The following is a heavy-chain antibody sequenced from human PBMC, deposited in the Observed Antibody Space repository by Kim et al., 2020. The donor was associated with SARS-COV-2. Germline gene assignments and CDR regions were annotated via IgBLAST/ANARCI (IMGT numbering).Heavy chain of an antibody. CDR3: ARGLVAVTGRNWYFDL. V-gene: IGHV1-8*01. CDR1: GYTFTSYD. CDR2: MNPNSGNT. Sequence: ASVKVSCKASGYTFTSYDINWVRQATGQGLEWMGWMNPNSGNTGYAQKFQGRVTMTRNTSISTAYMELSSLRSEDTAVYYCARGLVAVTGRNWYFDLWGRGTLVTVSS. D-gene: IGHD2-15*01. J-gene: IGHJ2*01.